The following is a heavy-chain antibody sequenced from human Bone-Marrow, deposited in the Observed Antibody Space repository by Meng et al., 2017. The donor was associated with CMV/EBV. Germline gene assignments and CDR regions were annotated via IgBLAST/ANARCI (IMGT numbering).Heavy chain of an antibody. D-gene: IGHD3-3*01. CDR2: ISWDGGST. CDR1: GFTFDDYT. Sequence: GESLKISCAASGFTFDDYTMHWVRQAPGKGLEWVSLISWDGGSTYYADSVKGRFTISRDNSKNSLYLQMNSLRTEDTALYYCAKDSRLWSCYSQAFDIWGQGTMVPSPQ. CDR3: AKDSRLWSCYSQAFDI. V-gene: IGHV3-43*01. J-gene: IGHJ3*02.